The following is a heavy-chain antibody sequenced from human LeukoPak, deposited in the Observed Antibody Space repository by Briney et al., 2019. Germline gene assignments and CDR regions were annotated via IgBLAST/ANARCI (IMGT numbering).Heavy chain of an antibody. D-gene: IGHD3-10*01. V-gene: IGHV4-4*07. Sequence: SETLSLTCTVSGGSISNYYWSWLRQPAGMGLEWIGRIYASGSTNYNPSLKSRVTMSVDTSDNQFSLNLSSVTAADTAVYYCARTSARGAQFDYWGQGTLVTVSS. J-gene: IGHJ4*02. CDR3: ARTSARGAQFDY. CDR2: IYASGST. CDR1: GGSISNYY.